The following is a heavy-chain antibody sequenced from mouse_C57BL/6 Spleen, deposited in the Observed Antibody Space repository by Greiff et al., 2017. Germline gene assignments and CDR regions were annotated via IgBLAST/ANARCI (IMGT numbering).Heavy chain of an antibody. J-gene: IGHJ1*03. CDR3: ARRGTTVGGYFDV. CDR2: IYPGGGNT. Sequence: VQLQQSGPELVKPGASVKISCKASGYSFTSYYIHWVKQRPGQGLEWIGWIYPGGGNTKYNEKFKGKATLTADTSSSTAYMQLSSLTSEDSAVYFCARRGTTVGGYFDVWGTGTTVTVSS. V-gene: IGHV1-66*01. CDR1: GYSFTSYY. D-gene: IGHD1-1*01.